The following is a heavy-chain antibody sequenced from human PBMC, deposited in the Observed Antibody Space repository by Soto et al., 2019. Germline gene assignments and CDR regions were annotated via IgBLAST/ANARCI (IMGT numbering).Heavy chain of an antibody. J-gene: IGHJ5*02. V-gene: IGHV4-59*01. CDR2: IYYSGST. D-gene: IGHD5-12*01. CDR3: ARERGYSGYVQYNWFDP. CDR1: GGSISSYY. Sequence: SETLSLTCTVSGGSISSYYWSWIRQPPGKGLEWIGYIYYSGSTNYNPSLKSRVTISVDTSKNQFSLKLSSVTAADTAVYYCARERGYSGYVQYNWFDPWGQGTLVTVSS.